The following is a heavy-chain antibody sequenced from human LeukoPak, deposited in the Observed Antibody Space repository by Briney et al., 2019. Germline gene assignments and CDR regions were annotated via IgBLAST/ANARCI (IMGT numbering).Heavy chain of an antibody. CDR3: AKDQARAYFEY. J-gene: IGHJ4*02. Sequence: GGSLRLSCATSGFTFRSAGMHWGRQAPGKVLEWVAFVRSDGTTKYYAYSVEGRFTISRDNFKHTRSPQTNSLRAEGTAVYYCAKDQARAYFEYWGRGPRVSVSS. CDR2: VRSDGTTK. V-gene: IGHV3-30*02. CDR1: GFTFRSAG.